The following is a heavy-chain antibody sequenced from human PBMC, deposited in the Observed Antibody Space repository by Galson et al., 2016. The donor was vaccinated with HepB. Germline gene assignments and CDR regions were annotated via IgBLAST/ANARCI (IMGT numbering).Heavy chain of an antibody. Sequence: SLRLSCAASGFRLSGYWMTWVRQAPGKGLEWVANIKEDGSLLAYVDSVKGRFTISRDNAKNSLYLQMNDLRAEDTARYYCGRDTGNYYVDKWGHGTLVTVSS. V-gene: IGHV3-7*03. CDR1: GFRLSGYW. D-gene: IGHD1-7*01. CDR2: IKEDGSLL. CDR3: GRDTGNYYVDK. J-gene: IGHJ4*01.